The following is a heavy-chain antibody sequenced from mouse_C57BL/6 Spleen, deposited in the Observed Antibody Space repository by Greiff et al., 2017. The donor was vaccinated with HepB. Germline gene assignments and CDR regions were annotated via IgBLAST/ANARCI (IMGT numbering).Heavy chain of an antibody. J-gene: IGHJ1*03. D-gene: IGHD1-1*01. CDR1: GYTFTSYD. V-gene: IGHV1-85*01. Sequence: QVQLQQSGPELVKPGASVKLSCKASGYTFTSYDINWVKQRPGQGLEWIGWIYPRDGSTKYNEKLKGKATLTVDTSSSTAYMELHSLTSEDSAVYFGAREITTVVGYFDVWGTGTTVTVSS. CDR3: AREITTVVGYFDV. CDR2: IYPRDGST.